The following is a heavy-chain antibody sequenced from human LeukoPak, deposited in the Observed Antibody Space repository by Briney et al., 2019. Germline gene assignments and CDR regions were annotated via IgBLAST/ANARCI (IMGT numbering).Heavy chain of an antibody. J-gene: IGHJ4*02. Sequence: ASVKVSCKVSGYSFTSNYIHWVRQAPGQGLEWMGMIYPRDGSTSYAQRFQDRVTVTRDTSTSTVHMELSGLRSEDTAVYYCARDQEGFGYWGQGTLVTVSS. CDR2: IYPRDGST. V-gene: IGHV1-46*01. CDR1: GYSFTSNY. CDR3: ARDQEGFGY.